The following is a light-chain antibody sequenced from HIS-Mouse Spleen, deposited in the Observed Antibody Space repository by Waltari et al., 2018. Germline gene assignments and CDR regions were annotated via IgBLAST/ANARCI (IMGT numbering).Light chain of an antibody. J-gene: IGKJ1*01. CDR1: QSISSW. V-gene: IGKV1-5*03. CDR2: KAS. CDR3: QQYNSYSRT. Sequence: DIQMTQTPSTLSASVGDRATIPCRASQSISSWLAWYQQKPGKATKLLIYKASSLESGVPSRFSGSGSGTEFTLTISSLQPDDFATYYSQQYNSYSRTFGQGTKVEIK.